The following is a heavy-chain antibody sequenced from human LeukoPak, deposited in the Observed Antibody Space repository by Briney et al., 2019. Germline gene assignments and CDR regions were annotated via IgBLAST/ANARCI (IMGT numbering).Heavy chain of an antibody. J-gene: IGHJ5*02. V-gene: IGHV1-2*02. CDR3: ARVTYCYDSSGYANWFDP. CDR1: GYTFTGYY. D-gene: IGHD3-22*01. Sequence: ASVKVSCKASGYTFTGYYMHWVRQAPGQGLEWMGWINPNSGGTNYAQKFQGRVTMTRDTSISTAYMELSRLRSDDTAVYYCARVTYCYDSSGYANWFDPWGQGTLVTVSS. CDR2: INPNSGGT.